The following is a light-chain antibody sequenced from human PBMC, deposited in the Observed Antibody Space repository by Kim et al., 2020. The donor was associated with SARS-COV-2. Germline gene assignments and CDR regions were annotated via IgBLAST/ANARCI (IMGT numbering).Light chain of an antibody. CDR3: QLTSSAPRT. CDR2: TAS. V-gene: IGKV1-39*01. Sequence: DIQMTQSPSSLSASVGDRVTITCRASQDISRYLNWYQQKPGKDPKLLIYTASSLQSGVPSRFTGSGSEPDFTLTITSLQPEDFATFHCQLTSSAPRTFGQETKV. J-gene: IGKJ1*01. CDR1: QDISRY.